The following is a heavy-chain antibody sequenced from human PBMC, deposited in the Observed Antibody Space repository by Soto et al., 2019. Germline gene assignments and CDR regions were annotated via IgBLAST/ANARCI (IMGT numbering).Heavy chain of an antibody. D-gene: IGHD5-12*01. CDR3: AKDVAPLRYSGYDPLPAANWFDP. J-gene: IGHJ5*02. CDR2: ISYDGSNK. V-gene: IGHV3-30*18. CDR1: GFTFSSYG. Sequence: GGSLRLSCAASGFTFSSYGMHWVRQAPGKGLEWVAVISYDGSNKYYADSVKGRFTISRDNSKNTLYLQMNSLRAEETAVYYCAKDVAPLRYSGYDPLPAANWFDPWGQGTLVTVSS.